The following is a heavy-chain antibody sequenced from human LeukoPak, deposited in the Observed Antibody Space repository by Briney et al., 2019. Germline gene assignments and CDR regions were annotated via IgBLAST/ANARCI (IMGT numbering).Heavy chain of an antibody. CDR1: GFTFSDYY. CDR2: ISSSSSYT. CDR3: ARDKWELLLFDS. V-gene: IGHV3-11*06. J-gene: IGHJ4*02. Sequence: GGSLRLSCAASGFTFSDYYMSWIRQAPGKGLEWVSYISSSSSYTNYADSVKGRFTISRDNAKNSLYLQMNSLRAEDTAVYYCARDKWELLLFDSWGQGTLVTVSS. D-gene: IGHD1-26*01.